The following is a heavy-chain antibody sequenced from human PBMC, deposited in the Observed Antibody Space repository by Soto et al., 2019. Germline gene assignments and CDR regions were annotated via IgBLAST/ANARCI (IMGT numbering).Heavy chain of an antibody. CDR3: GREGYYDASGYFAV. D-gene: IGHD3-22*01. Sequence: EVQLVESGGDLVQAGGSLRLTCTVSGFSVINNDMSWVRQAPGKGLEWVSVFYSGTAIFYADSVKGRFTISRDNSKNTLSLQKNSLRVDDTAVYYCGREGYYDASGYFAVWGQGTLVTVSS. J-gene: IGHJ4*02. CDR1: GFSVINND. CDR2: FYSGTAI. V-gene: IGHV3-66*01.